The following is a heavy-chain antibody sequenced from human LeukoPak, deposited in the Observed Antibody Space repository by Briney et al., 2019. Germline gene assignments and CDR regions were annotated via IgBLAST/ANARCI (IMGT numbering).Heavy chain of an antibody. Sequence: PSETLSLTCTVSGGSISSYYWSWIRQPPGKGLEWIGYIYCSGSTNYNPSLKSRVTISVDTSKNQFSLKLSSVTAADTAVYYCAREGIPTGDFDYWGQGTLVTVSS. CDR1: GGSISSYY. D-gene: IGHD4-17*01. V-gene: IGHV4-59*01. CDR3: AREGIPTGDFDY. J-gene: IGHJ4*02. CDR2: IYCSGST.